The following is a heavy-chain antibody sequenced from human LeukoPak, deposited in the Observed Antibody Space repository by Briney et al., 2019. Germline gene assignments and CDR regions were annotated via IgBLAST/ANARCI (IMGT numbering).Heavy chain of an antibody. CDR2: IYYSGST. CDR1: GGSISSYY. Sequence: PSETLSLTCTVSGGSISSYYWGWIRQPPGKGLEWIGSIYYSGSTYYNPSLKSRVTISVDTSKNQFSLKLSSVTAADTAVYYCARAGRAGRNYYYYYMDVWGKGTTVTVSS. D-gene: IGHD3-10*01. CDR3: ARAGRAGRNYYYYYMDV. V-gene: IGHV4-39*07. J-gene: IGHJ6*03.